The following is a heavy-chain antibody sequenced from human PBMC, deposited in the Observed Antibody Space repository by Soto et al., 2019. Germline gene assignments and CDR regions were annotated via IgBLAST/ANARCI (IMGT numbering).Heavy chain of an antibody. CDR1: GYTFTNYG. CDR3: AREGQAPYYYYGMDV. CDR2: ISGYNGNT. J-gene: IGHJ6*02. V-gene: IGHV1-18*01. Sequence: QVQVVQSGDEVKKPGASVKVSCKASGYTFTNYGFSWVRQAPGQGLEWMGWISGYNGNTKYAEKFQGRVTMTTDTSTSTATMELRSLRSADTAVYYCAREGQAPYYYYGMDVWGQGTAVTVSS.